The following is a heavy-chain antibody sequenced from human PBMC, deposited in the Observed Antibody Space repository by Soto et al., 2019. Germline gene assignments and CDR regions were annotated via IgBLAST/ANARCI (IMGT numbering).Heavy chain of an antibody. CDR2: ISGPGGST. CDR1: GFTFSSHA. D-gene: IGHD5-12*01. Sequence: GGSLRLSCVASGFTFSSHAMSWVRQAPGKGLEWVSSISGPGGSTYYTDSVKGRLTISRDNSKNTLYLQMDSLRADDTAVYYCAKGSDIVPNILDYWGRGTLVTVS. V-gene: IGHV3-23*01. CDR3: AKGSDIVPNILDY. J-gene: IGHJ4*02.